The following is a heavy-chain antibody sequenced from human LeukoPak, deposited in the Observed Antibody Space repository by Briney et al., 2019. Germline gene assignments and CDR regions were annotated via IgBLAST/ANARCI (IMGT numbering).Heavy chain of an antibody. CDR1: GGSISSYY. CDR3: ARRAMWQSYFDY. J-gene: IGHJ4*02. Sequence: SETLSLTCTVSGGSISSYYWGWIRQPPGKALEWIGYISYSGSTNYNPSLVGRVTISVDTSKAQFSLKLSSVTAADTAVYYCARRAMWQSYFDYWGQGTLVTVSS. V-gene: IGHV4-59*08. CDR2: ISYSGST. D-gene: IGHD2-21*01.